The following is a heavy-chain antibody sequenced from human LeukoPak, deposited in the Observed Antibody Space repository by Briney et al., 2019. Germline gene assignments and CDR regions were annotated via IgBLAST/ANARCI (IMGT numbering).Heavy chain of an antibody. CDR2: IHHSGST. Sequence: SETLSLTCTVSGGSIYSGTYFWNCIRQPPGKGLECIGYIHHSGSTYYNPSLKSRVTISVDRSKNQFSLKLNSVTAADTAVYYCATTQDSSSSWPIDYWGQGTLVTVSS. CDR1: GGSIYSGTYF. CDR3: ATTQDSSSSWPIDY. D-gene: IGHD6-13*01. V-gene: IGHV4-30-2*01. J-gene: IGHJ4*02.